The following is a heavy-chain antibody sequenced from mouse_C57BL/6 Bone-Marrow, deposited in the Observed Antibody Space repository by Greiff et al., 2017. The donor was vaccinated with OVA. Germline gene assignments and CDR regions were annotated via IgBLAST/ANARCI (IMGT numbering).Heavy chain of an antibody. CDR3: AREGYYYGSSYIFDY. CDR2: IDPSDSET. J-gene: IGHJ2*01. CDR1: GYTFTSYW. Sequence: QVQLQQPGAELVRPGSSVKLSCKASGYTFTSYWMHWVKQRPIQGLEWIGNIDPSDSETHYNQKFKDKATLTVDKSSSTAYMQLSSLTSEDSAVYYGAREGYYYGSSYIFDYWGQGTTLTVSS. V-gene: IGHV1-52*01. D-gene: IGHD1-1*01.